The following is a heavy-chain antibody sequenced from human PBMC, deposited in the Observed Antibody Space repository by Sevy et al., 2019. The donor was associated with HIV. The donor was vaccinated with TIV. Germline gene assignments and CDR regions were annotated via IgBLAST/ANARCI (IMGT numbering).Heavy chain of an antibody. J-gene: IGHJ5*02. D-gene: IGHD3-3*01. CDR3: ARLFGNYDFWSGYYTWFDP. Sequence: SETLSLTCTVSGGSISSYYWSWIRQPPGKGLEWIGYIYYSGSTNYNPSLKSRVTISVDTSKNQFSLKLSSVTAADTAVYYWARLFGNYDFWSGYYTWFDPWGQGTLVTVSS. V-gene: IGHV4-59*08. CDR2: IYYSGST. CDR1: GGSISSYY.